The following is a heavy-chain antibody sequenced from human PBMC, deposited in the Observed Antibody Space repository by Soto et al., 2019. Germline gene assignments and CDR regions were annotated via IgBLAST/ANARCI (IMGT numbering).Heavy chain of an antibody. V-gene: IGHV4-34*01. Sequence: QVQLQQWGAGLLKPSETLSLTCAVYGGSFSGYYWSWIRQPPGKGLEWIGEINHSGSTNYNPSLKSRVTISVDTSKNQFSLKLSFVTAADTAVYYCARGQIDIVVVPAALYYFDYWGQGTLVTVSS. CDR2: INHSGST. CDR1: GGSFSGYY. D-gene: IGHD2-2*01. CDR3: ARGQIDIVVVPAALYYFDY. J-gene: IGHJ4*02.